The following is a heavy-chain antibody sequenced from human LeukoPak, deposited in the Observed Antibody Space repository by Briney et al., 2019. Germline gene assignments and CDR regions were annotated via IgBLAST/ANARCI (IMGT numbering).Heavy chain of an antibody. J-gene: IGHJ4*02. D-gene: IGHD3-22*01. V-gene: IGHV1-18*01. CDR3: ARYYDSSGYKPTFDY. CDR1: GYTFTSYG. CDR2: ISAYNGNT. Sequence: ASVKVSCKASGYTFTSYGISWVRQAPGQGLEWMGWISAYNGNTNYAQKLQGRVTMTTDTSTSTAYMELRSLRSDDTAVYYCARYYDSSGYKPTFDYWGQGTPVTVSS.